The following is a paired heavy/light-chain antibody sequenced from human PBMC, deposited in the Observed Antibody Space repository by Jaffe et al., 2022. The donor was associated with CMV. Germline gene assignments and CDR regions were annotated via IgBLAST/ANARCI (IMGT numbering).Light chain of an antibody. Sequence: QSVLTQPPSVSGAPGQRVTISCTGSSSNIGAGYDVHWYQQLPGTAPKLLIYGNSNRPSGVPDRFSGSKSGTSASLAITGLQAEDEADYYCQSYDSSLSGVFGGGTQLTVL. J-gene: IGLJ7*01. V-gene: IGLV1-40*01. CDR1: SSNIGAGYD. CDR2: GNS. CDR3: QSYDSSLSGV.
Heavy chain of an antibody. CDR3: ARECYDFWSGYYPNYYYYYYMDV. D-gene: IGHD3-3*01. CDR2: IWYDGSNK. CDR1: GFTFSSYG. Sequence: QVQLVESGGGVVQPGRSLRLSCAASGFTFSSYGMHWVRQAPGKGLEWVAVIWYDGSNKYYADSVKGRFTISRDNSKNTLYLQMNSLRAEDTAVYYCARECYDFWSGYYPNYYYYYYMDVWGKGTTVTVSS. J-gene: IGHJ6*03. V-gene: IGHV3-33*08.